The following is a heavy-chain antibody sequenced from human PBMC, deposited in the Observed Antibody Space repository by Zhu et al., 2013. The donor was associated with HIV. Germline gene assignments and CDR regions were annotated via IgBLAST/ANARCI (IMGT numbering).Heavy chain of an antibody. Sequence: QVQLVQSGAEVKKPGSSVKVSCKASGGTFSSYAISWVRQAPGQGLEWMGGIIPIFGTANYAQKFQGRVTITADKSTSTAYMELSSLRSEDTAVYYCAGSNCSGGSCYSDLHYWGQGTLVTVSS. V-gene: IGHV1-69*14. CDR2: IIPIFGTA. J-gene: IGHJ4*02. CDR1: GGTFSSYA. CDR3: AGSNCSGGSCYSDLHY. D-gene: IGHD2-15*01.